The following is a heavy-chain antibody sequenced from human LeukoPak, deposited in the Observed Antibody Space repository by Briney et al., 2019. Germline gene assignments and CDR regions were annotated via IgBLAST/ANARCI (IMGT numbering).Heavy chain of an antibody. J-gene: IGHJ4*02. D-gene: IGHD3-10*01. Sequence: PSETLSLTCTVSGGSVSSGSYYWNWIRQSPSRGLEWLGRTYYRSKWYNDYAVSVKSRITINPDTSKNQFSLQLNSVTPEDTAVYYCARVGFLGHYYGSGSLWYFDYWGQGTLVTVSS. CDR2: TYYRSKWYN. CDR1: GGSVSSGSYY. V-gene: IGHV6-1*01. CDR3: ARVGFLGHYYGSGSLWYFDY.